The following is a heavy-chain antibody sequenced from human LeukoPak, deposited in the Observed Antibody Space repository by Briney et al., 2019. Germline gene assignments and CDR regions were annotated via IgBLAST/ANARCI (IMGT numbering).Heavy chain of an antibody. D-gene: IGHD2-8*01. CDR2: IREDGSEK. J-gene: IGHJ4*02. Sequence: GGSLRLSCAASGFTFSSSWMTWVRQAPGKGLEWVASIREDGSEKTSVDSVKGRFTISRDNAKNSLYLQMDSLRAEDTAVYYCARGPTNGQAFYYWGQGTLVTVSS. CDR3: ARGPTNGQAFYY. V-gene: IGHV3-7*01. CDR1: GFTFSSSW.